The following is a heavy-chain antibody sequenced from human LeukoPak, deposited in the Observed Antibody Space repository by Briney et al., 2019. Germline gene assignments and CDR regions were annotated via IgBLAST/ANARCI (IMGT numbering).Heavy chain of an antibody. CDR3: ARSPSNWNYENYYYMDV. V-gene: IGHV4-61*02. J-gene: IGHJ6*03. D-gene: IGHD1-7*01. CDR1: GGSISSGSYY. CDR2: IYTSGST. Sequence: PSETLSLTCTVSGGSISSGSYYWSWIRQPAGKGLEWIGRIYTSGSTNYNPSLKSRVTISVDTSKNQFSLKLSSVTAADTAVYYCARSPSNWNYENYYYMDVWGKGTTVTVSS.